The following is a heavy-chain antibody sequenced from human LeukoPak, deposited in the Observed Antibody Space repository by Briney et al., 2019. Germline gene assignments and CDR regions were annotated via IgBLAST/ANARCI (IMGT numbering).Heavy chain of an antibody. Sequence: GGSLRLSCEASGFTFNTYSMNWARQAPGKGLEWVSSIDSSGGYMFYADSVKGRFIISRDNSKNTLYLQMFSLRPEDTAVYFCAKDLILWGQGTVVTVSS. CDR2: IDSSGGYM. V-gene: IGHV3-21*01. CDR1: GFTFNTYS. CDR3: AKDLIL. J-gene: IGHJ3*01.